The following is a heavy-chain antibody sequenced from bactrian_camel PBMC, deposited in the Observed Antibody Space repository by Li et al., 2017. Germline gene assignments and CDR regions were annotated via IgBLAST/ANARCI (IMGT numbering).Heavy chain of an antibody. Sequence: HVQLVESGGGSEQSGGSLRLSCVGSGYPNSMKIRYIGWFREAPGKEREAVAKLYFGSSGSAYYAEAVKGRFTISQDNTENTLYLQMNSLKREDTAMYTCAADLGPCQVRGRNLVPRPTTFGYWGQGTQVTVS. J-gene: IGHJ6*01. CDR1: GYPNSMKI. V-gene: IGHV3S53*01. CDR3: AADLGPCQVRGRNLVPRPTTFGY. CDR2: FGSSGSA. D-gene: IGHD1*01.